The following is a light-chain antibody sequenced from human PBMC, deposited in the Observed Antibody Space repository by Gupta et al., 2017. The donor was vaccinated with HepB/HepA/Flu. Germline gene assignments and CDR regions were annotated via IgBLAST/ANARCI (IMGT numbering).Light chain of an antibody. CDR3: QYDDDLPVT. Sequence: DIVMTQSPVTLSLSPGERATLSCRASQWISSTYLSWYQQKPGQAPRLLIYAASTRASGIPARFSGSASETDFTLTITILHPEDFAVYYCQYDDDLPVTFGQGTNMEIK. J-gene: IGKJ2*01. CDR2: AAS. CDR1: QWISSTY. V-gene: IGKV3/OR2-268*02.